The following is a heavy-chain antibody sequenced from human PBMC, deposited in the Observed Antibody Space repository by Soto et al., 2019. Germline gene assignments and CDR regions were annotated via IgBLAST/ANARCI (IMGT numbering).Heavy chain of an antibody. D-gene: IGHD3-10*01. CDR2: INHSGST. CDR3: ARRHYYGSGSRTPNWFDP. V-gene: IGHV4-34*01. Sequence: SETLSLTCAVYCGSFSGYYWSWIRQPPGKGLEWIGEINHSGSTNYNPSLKSRVTISVDTSKNQFSLKLSSVTAADTAVYYCARRHYYGSGSRTPNWFDPWGQGTLVTVSS. J-gene: IGHJ5*02. CDR1: CGSFSGYY.